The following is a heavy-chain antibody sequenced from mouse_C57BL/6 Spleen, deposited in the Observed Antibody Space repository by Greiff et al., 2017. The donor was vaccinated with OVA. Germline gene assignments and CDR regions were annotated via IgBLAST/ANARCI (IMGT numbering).Heavy chain of an antibody. CDR2: INPGSGGT. J-gene: IGHJ2*01. CDR1: GYAFTNYL. CDR3: ARIYYGLDY. V-gene: IGHV1-54*01. Sequence: QVQLQQSGAELVRPGTSVKVSCKASGYAFTNYLIEWVKQRPGQGLEWIGVINPGSGGTNYNEKFKGKATLTADKSSSTAYMQLSSLTSEDSAVYFCARIYYGLDYWGQGTTLTVSS. D-gene: IGHD2-1*01.